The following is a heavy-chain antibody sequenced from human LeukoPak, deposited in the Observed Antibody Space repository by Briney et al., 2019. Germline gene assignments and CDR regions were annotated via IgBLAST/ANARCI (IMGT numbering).Heavy chain of an antibody. Sequence: KPSETLSFNAAGYGGTCSGNSWSRIPQPPGHELKWIGEINHSASTNYNQSLNSRATISVDTSKNQFSLKLSSVTAADTAVYYCARGGPIPHDYGDPFDYWGQGTLVTVSS. CDR3: ARGGPIPHDYGDPFDY. D-gene: IGHD4-17*01. CDR1: GGTCSGNS. CDR2: INHSAST. V-gene: IGHV4-34*01. J-gene: IGHJ4*02.